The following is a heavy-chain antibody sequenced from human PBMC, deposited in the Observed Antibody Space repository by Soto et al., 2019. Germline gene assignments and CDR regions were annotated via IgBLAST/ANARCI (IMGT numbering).Heavy chain of an antibody. D-gene: IGHD3-10*01. J-gene: IGHJ6*02. CDR1: GGSFSGYY. CDR3: ARGGHDGSHDYYYGMDV. CDR2: INHSGST. Sequence: QVQLQQWGAGLLKPSETLSLTCAVYGGSFSGYYWSWIRQPPGKGLEWIGEINHSGSTNYNPSLKSRVTISEDTSQNQFYLQLSAVTAAATAVYYCARGGHDGSHDYYYGMDVCGQGTKVTVSS. V-gene: IGHV4-34*01.